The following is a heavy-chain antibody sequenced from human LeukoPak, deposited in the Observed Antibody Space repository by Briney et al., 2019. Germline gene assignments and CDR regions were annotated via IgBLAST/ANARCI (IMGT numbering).Heavy chain of an antibody. CDR1: GGSISSYY. Sequence: SETLSLTCTVSGGSISSYYWSWIRQPAGKGLEWIGRIYTSGSTNYNPSLKSRVTMSVDTSKNQFSLKLSSVTAADTAVYYCARDFREFSSVPGYYYYYYYMDVWGKGTTVTVSS. CDR2: IYTSGST. V-gene: IGHV4-4*07. D-gene: IGHD3-16*02. CDR3: ARDFREFSSVPGYYYYYYYMDV. J-gene: IGHJ6*03.